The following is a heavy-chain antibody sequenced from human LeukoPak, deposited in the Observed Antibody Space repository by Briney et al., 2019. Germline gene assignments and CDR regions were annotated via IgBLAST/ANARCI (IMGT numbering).Heavy chain of an antibody. V-gene: IGHV4-34*01. J-gene: IGHJ2*01. D-gene: IGHD2-2*02. CDR3: ARGTCSSTSCYMWYFDL. CDR2: INHSGST. CDR1: GGSFSGYY. Sequence: SETLSLTCAVYGGSFSGYYWSWIRQPPGKGLEWIGEINHSGSTNYNPSLKSRVTISVDTSKNQFSLKLSSVTAADTAVYYCARGTCSSTSCYMWYFDLWGRGTLVTISS.